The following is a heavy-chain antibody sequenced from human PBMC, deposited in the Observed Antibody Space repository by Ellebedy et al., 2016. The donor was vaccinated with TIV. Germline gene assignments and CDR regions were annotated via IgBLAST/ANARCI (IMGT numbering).Heavy chain of an antibody. Sequence: GSLRLXCAVYGGSFSGYYWSWIRQPPGKGLEWIGEINHSGSTNYNPSLQSRVTMSVDTSKNQISLKLNSVTGADTALYFCARGPSDGTGYYYPHWGQGTLVTVSS. D-gene: IGHD3-22*01. CDR1: GGSFSGYY. CDR3: ARGPSDGTGYYYPH. CDR2: INHSGST. V-gene: IGHV4-34*01. J-gene: IGHJ4*02.